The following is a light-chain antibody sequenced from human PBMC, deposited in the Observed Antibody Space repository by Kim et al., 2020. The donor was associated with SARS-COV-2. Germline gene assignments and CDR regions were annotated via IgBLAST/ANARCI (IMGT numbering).Light chain of an antibody. CDR2: DVN. Sequence: QSALTQPASVSGSPGQSITISCTGTSSDVGVYNYVSWYQQYPGKVPKLIIYDVNKRPSGVSQRVSGSKSGNTASLTISGLQAEDEADYYCCSYTTISTFVFGVGTKVTVL. CDR1: SSDVGVYNY. J-gene: IGLJ1*01. CDR3: CSYTTISTFV. V-gene: IGLV2-14*03.